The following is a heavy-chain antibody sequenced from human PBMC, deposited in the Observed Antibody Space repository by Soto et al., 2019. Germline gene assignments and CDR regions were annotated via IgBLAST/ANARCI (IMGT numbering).Heavy chain of an antibody. CDR2: IIPIFGTA. D-gene: IGHD5-12*01. J-gene: IGHJ4*02. V-gene: IGHV1-69*13. Sequence: SVKVSCKASGYSFTNYAISWVRQAPGQGLEWMGGIIPIFGTANYAQKFQGRVTITADESTSTAYMELSSLRSEDTAVYYCASGYDSPLDYWGQGTLVTVSS. CDR3: ASGYDSPLDY. CDR1: GYSFTNYA.